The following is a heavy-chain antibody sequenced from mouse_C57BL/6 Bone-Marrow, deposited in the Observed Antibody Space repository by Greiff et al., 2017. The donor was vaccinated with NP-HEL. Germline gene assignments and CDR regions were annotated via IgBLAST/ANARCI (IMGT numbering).Heavy chain of an antibody. V-gene: IGHV1-61*01. CDR3: ARPSITTVVTPFDY. Sequence: QVQLQQPGAELVRPGSSVKLSCKASGYTFTSYWMAWVKQRPGQGLEWIGNIYPSDSETHYHQKFKDKATLTVDKSSSTAYMQLSSLTSEDSAVYYCARPSITTVVTPFDYWGQGTTLTVSS. D-gene: IGHD1-1*01. CDR2: IYPSDSET. CDR1: GYTFTSYW. J-gene: IGHJ2*01.